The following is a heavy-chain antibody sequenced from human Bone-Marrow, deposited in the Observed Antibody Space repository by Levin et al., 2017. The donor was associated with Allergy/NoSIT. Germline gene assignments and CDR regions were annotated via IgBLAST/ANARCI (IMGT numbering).Heavy chain of an antibody. J-gene: IGHJ4*02. CDR1: GFTFSSYS. V-gene: IGHV3-21*01. CDR3: ATQGFDY. Sequence: GGSLRLSCAASGFTFSSYSMNWVRQAPGKGLEWVSSIGTTGIALHYPDSLKGRFTVSRDNTRNSLYLQMNSLRAEDTAVYYCATQGFDYWGQGTLVTVSS. CDR2: IGTTGIAL.